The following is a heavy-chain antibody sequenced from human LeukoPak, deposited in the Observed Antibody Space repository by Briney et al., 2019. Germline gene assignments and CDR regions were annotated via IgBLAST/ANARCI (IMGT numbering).Heavy chain of an antibody. D-gene: IGHD6-13*01. CDR2: ISSSSSYI. V-gene: IGHV3-21*01. CDR1: GFTFSSYS. CDR3: AGDPTFYSSSWYDY. J-gene: IGHJ4*02. Sequence: GGSLRLSCAASGFTFSSYSMNWVRQAPGKGLEWVSSISSSSSYIYYADSVKGRFAISRDNAKNSLYLQMNSLRAEDTAVYYCAGDPTFYSSSWYDYWGQGTLVTVSS.